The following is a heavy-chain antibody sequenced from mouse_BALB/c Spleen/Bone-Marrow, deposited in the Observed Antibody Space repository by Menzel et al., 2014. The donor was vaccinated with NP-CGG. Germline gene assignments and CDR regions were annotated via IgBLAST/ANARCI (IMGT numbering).Heavy chain of an antibody. CDR3: ARRQIYDGYYYAMDY. J-gene: IGHJ4*01. Sequence: EVQLVESGGGLVKPGGSLKLSCAASGFTFSSYAMSWVRQTPEKRLEWVATITSGGNYTYYPDSVKGRITISRDNAKNTLYLQMSSLRSEDTAMYYCARRQIYDGYYYAMDYWGQGTSVTVSS. CDR2: ITSGGNYT. D-gene: IGHD2-3*01. CDR1: GFTFSSYA. V-gene: IGHV5-9-3*01.